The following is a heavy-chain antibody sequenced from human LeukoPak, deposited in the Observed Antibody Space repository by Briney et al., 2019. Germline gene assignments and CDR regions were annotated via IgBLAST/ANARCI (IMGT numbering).Heavy chain of an antibody. V-gene: IGHV1-18*01. J-gene: IGHJ5*02. CDR1: GYTFTSYG. CDR2: ISAYNGNT. Sequence: ASVKVSCKASGYTFTSYGISWVRQAPGQGLEWMGWISAYNGNTNYAQKLQGRVTMTTDTSTSTAYMELRSLRSDDAAVYYCARVLAYPDRTNWFDPWGQGTLATVSS. D-gene: IGHD2-21*01. CDR3: ARVLAYPDRTNWFDP.